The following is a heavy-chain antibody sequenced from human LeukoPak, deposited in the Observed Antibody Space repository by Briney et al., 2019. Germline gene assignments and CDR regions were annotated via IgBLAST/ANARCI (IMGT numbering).Heavy chain of an antibody. CDR1: GFAVSSNY. J-gene: IGHJ3*02. CDR3: ARGIVGALDAFDI. CDR2: IYSGGST. D-gene: IGHD1-26*01. V-gene: IGHV3-66*01. Sequence: PGGSLRLSCAASGFAVSSNYMSWVRQAPGKGLVWVSVIYSGGSTYYADSVKGRFTISRDNSKNTLYLQMNSLRAEDTAVYYCARGIVGALDAFDIWGQGTMVTVSS.